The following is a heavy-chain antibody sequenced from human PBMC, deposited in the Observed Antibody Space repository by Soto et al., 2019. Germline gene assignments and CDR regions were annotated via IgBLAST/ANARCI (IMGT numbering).Heavy chain of an antibody. J-gene: IGHJ4*02. CDR1: GVSIRRGSYY. Sequence: PLSLTCTVSGVSIRRGSYYWGWIRQHPGKGLEWIGYIYYSGSTYYNPSLKSRVTISVDTSKNQFSLKLSSVTAADTAVYYCARGGITGTTYGVDYWGQGTLVTVSS. CDR3: ARGGITGTTYGVDY. CDR2: IYYSGST. D-gene: IGHD1-7*01. V-gene: IGHV4-31*03.